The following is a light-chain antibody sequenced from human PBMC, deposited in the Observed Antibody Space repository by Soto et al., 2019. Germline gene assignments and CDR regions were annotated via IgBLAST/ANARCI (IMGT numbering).Light chain of an antibody. Sequence: QSVLTQPASVSGSPGQSITISCGGTSSDVGAYIYVSWYQQFPGKAPKLILYEVNNRPSGVSNRFSGSKSDTTASLTISGLQPEDEADYYCSAYSDLDTKVFGTGTKVTV. CDR3: SAYSDLDTKV. V-gene: IGLV2-14*03. J-gene: IGLJ1*01. CDR1: SSDVGAYIY. CDR2: EVN.